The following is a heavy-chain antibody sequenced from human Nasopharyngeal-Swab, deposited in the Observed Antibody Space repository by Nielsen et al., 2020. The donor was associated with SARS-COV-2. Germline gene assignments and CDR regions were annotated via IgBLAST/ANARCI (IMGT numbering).Heavy chain of an antibody. D-gene: IGHD3-16*01. CDR2: ISSSSSYI. Sequence: LSLTCAASGFTFSSYSMNWVRQAPGKGLEWVSSISSSSSYIYYADSVKGRFTISRDNDKNSLYLQMNSLRAEDTAVYYCARVLGVIVGEDYWGQGTLVTVSS. CDR1: GFTFSSYS. J-gene: IGHJ4*02. CDR3: ARVLGVIVGEDY. V-gene: IGHV3-21*01.